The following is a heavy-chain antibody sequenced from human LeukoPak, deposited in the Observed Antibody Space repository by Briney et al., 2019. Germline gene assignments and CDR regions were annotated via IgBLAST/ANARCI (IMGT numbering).Heavy chain of an antibody. Sequence: PSETLSLTCTVSGGSISGYYWSWIRQPAGKGLEWIGRIYTSGSTNYNPSLKSRVTISVDKSKNQFSLKLSSVTAADTAVYYCARGSGSYYGNWFDPWGQGTLVTVSS. D-gene: IGHD1-26*01. CDR2: IYTSGST. CDR1: GGSISGYY. V-gene: IGHV4-4*07. CDR3: ARGSGSYYGNWFDP. J-gene: IGHJ5*02.